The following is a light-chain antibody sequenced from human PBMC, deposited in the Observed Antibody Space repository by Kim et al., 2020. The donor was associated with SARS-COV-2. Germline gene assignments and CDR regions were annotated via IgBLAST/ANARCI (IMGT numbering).Light chain of an antibody. J-gene: IGLJ3*02. CDR2: DVS. Sequence: PGQSITISCIVTSSDVGGYNYVSWYQQHPGKAPKLMIYDVSNRPSGVSNRFSGSKSGNTASLTISGLQAEDEADYYCSSYTSSSWVFGGGTQLTVL. CDR1: SSDVGGYNY. CDR3: SSYTSSSWV. V-gene: IGLV2-14*03.